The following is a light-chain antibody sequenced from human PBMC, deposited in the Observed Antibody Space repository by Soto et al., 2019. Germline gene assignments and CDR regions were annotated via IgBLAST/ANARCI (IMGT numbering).Light chain of an antibody. CDR3: QQYGSSHLYT. CDR1: QSVSSSY. V-gene: IGKV3-20*01. J-gene: IGKJ2*01. Sequence: EIVLTQSPGTLSLSPGERATLSCRASQSVSSSYLAWYQQKPGQAPRLLIYGAASRATGIPDRFSGSGSGTDFTLTISSLVPEDFAVYYCQQYGSSHLYTFGQGTKLELK. CDR2: GAA.